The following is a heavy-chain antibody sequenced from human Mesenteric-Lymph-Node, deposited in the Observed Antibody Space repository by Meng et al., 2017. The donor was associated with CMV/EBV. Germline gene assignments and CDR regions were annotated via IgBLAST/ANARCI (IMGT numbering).Heavy chain of an antibody. Sequence: GESLKISCAASGFTFSSYEMNWVRQAPGKGLEWVANIKQDGSERYYVDSVKGRFTISRDNAKNSLYLQMNSLTAEDTAVYYCAREGCSGAGCNDDYWGQGTLVTVSS. CDR2: IKQDGSER. V-gene: IGHV3-7*01. J-gene: IGHJ4*02. CDR3: AREGCSGAGCNDDY. CDR1: GFTFSSYE. D-gene: IGHD2-2*01.